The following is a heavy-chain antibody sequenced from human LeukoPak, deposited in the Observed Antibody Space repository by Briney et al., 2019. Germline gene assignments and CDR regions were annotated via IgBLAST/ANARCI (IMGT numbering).Heavy chain of an antibody. Sequence: SETLSLTCTVSGGSISSSSYYWGWIRQPPGKGLEWIGSIYYSGSTYYNPSLKSRVTISVDTSKNQFSLKLSSVTAADTAVYYCARQGVLDYDAFDIWGQGTMVTVSS. CDR1: GGSISSSSYY. CDR3: ARQGVLDYDAFDI. J-gene: IGHJ3*02. CDR2: IYYSGST. D-gene: IGHD4-17*01. V-gene: IGHV4-39*01.